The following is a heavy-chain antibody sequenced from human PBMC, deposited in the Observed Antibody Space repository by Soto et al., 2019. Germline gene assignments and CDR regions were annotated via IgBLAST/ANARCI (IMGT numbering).Heavy chain of an antibody. CDR3: ARERPDGARLDP. Sequence: SETLSLTCTVSGGSINSYYWSWIRQPPGKGLEWIGYIYYSGSTYYSPSLKSRVTISVDTSKNQFSLKLSSVTAADTAVYYCARERPDGARLDPWGQGTLVTVSS. V-gene: IGHV4-30-4*01. J-gene: IGHJ5*02. CDR1: GGSINSYY. D-gene: IGHD6-6*01. CDR2: IYYSGST.